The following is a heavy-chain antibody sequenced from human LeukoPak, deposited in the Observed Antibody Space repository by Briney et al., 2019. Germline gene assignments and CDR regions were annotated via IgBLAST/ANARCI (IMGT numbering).Heavy chain of an antibody. CDR1: GYIFTKYV. Sequence: ASVKVSCKASGYIFTKYVVHWVRQAPGQRPEWMGWIKAGNGDTKYSQNFQDRLTITRDTSSSTVYMEMSSLTSEDTALYYCARDDCGDTCYPGGYWGQGTLVTVSS. V-gene: IGHV1-3*01. D-gene: IGHD2-21*01. CDR2: IKAGNGDT. CDR3: ARDDCGDTCYPGGY. J-gene: IGHJ4*02.